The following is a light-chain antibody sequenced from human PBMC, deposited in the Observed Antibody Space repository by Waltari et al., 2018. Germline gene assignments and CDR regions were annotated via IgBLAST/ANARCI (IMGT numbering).Light chain of an antibody. CDR1: QSVNTY. J-gene: IGKJ1*01. V-gene: IGKV3-20*01. CDR3: QHHVRLPAT. Sequence: LVLTQSPGTLSLSPGERATLSCRASQSVNTYLAWYQQKPGQAPRLLIYGAYTRAAGIPDRSSGSGSGTDFSLTISRLEAEDCAVYCCQHHVRLPATFGQGTKVEIK. CDR2: GAY.